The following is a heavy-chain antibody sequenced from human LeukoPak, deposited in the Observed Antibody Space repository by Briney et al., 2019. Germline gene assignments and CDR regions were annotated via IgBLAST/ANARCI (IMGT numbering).Heavy chain of an antibody. V-gene: IGHV1-2*02. CDR1: GYTFTGYY. D-gene: IGHD6-19*01. J-gene: IGHJ4*02. Sequence: VASVKVSCKASGYTFTGYYMHWVRQAPGQGLEWMGWINPNSGGTNYAQKFQGRVTMTRDMSTSTVYMELSSLRSEDTAVYYCAREAVAGSGVDYWGQGTLVTVSS. CDR2: INPNSGGT. CDR3: AREAVAGSGVDY.